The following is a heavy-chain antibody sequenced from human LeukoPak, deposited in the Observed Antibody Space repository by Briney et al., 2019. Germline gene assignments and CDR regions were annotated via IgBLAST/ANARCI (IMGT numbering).Heavy chain of an antibody. Sequence: GGSLRLSCAASGFTFDDYAMHWVRQAPGKGLEWVSLISWNGGSTYYADSVKGRFTISRDNSKNSLYLQMNSLRAEDTAMYYCAKPKDYGVLTGNTVGLVDYWGQRALVTVSS. V-gene: IGHV3-43D*03. J-gene: IGHJ4*02. CDR1: GFTFDDYA. D-gene: IGHD3-9*01. CDR3: AKPKDYGVLTGNTVGLVDY. CDR2: ISWNGGST.